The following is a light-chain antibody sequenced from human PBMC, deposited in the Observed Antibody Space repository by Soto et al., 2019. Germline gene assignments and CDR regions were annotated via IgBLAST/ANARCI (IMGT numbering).Light chain of an antibody. CDR3: QQYNNWPQT. Sequence: EKVITQAPATLSVSPGERATLSCRASQSVRSSIAWYQHKPGQAPRLLIYGASTRATGIPARISGSGSGTEFTLTISSLQSEDFAVYYCQQYNNWPQTFGQGTKVDI. V-gene: IGKV3-15*01. CDR2: GAS. J-gene: IGKJ1*01. CDR1: QSVRSS.